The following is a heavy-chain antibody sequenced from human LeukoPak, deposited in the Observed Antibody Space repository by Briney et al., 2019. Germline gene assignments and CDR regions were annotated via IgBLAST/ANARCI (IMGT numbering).Heavy chain of an antibody. V-gene: IGHV3-21*01. D-gene: IGHD3-16*01. CDR3: ARDWGDVVPYYFDY. CDR2: ISSSSSYI. J-gene: IGHJ4*02. CDR1: GFTFSSYS. Sequence: GGSLRLSCAASGFTFSSYSMNWVRQAPGKGLEWVSSISSSSSYIYYADSVKGRFTISRDNAKNSLYLQMNSLRAEDTAVYYCARDWGDVVPYYFDYWGQGTLVTVSS.